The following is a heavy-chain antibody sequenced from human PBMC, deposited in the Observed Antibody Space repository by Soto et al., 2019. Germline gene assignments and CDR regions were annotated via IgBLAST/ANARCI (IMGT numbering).Heavy chain of an antibody. CDR2: ISTYNGNT. J-gene: IGHJ4*02. D-gene: IGHD6-19*01. Sequence: WASVKVSCKASGYTFTDYGISWVRQAPGQGLEWMGWISTYNGNTIYAQKIQGRVTMTTDTSTSTAYVELRSLRSDDTAVYYCAREEGISDWHAFDYWGQGTLVTV. V-gene: IGHV1-18*04. CDR1: GYTFTDYG. CDR3: AREEGISDWHAFDY.